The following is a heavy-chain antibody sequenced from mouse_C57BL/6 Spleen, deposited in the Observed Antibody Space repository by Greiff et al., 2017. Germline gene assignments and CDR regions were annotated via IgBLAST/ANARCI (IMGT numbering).Heavy chain of an antibody. CDR2: LDPEDGDT. D-gene: IGHD1-1*01. CDR3: TTSDYYGSSYGYFDV. CDR1: GFNINDYY. J-gene: IGHJ1*03. V-gene: IGHV14-1*01. Sequence: EVQLQQSGAELVRPGASVKLSCTASGFNINDYYMHWVKQRPEQGLEWIGRLDPEDGDTEYAPKFQGKATMTADTSSNTAYLQLSSLTSEDTAVYYWTTSDYYGSSYGYFDVWGTGTTVTVSS.